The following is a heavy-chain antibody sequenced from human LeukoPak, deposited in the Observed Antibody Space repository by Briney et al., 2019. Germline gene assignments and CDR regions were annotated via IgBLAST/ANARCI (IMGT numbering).Heavy chain of an antibody. CDR1: GFTFSSYW. CDR3: AKDSQAGVGSYLDY. D-gene: IGHD1-26*01. J-gene: IGHJ4*02. CDR2: IKQDGSEK. V-gene: IGHV3-7*03. Sequence: GGSLRLSCAASGFTFSSYWMHWVRQAPGKGLEWVANIKQDGSEKYYVDSVKGRFTISRDNAKNSLYLQMNSLRAEDTAVYYCAKDSQAGVGSYLDYWGQGTLVTVSS.